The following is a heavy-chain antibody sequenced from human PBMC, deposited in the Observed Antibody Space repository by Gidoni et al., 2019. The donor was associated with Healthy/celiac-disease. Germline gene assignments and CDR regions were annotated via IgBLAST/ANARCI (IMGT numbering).Heavy chain of an antibody. CDR3: ARVLHIVVVRWYFDL. J-gene: IGHJ2*01. CDR2: INHSGST. CDR1: GGSFSGYY. V-gene: IGHV4-34*01. D-gene: IGHD2-21*01. Sequence: QVQLQQWGAGLLMPSETLSLTCAVYGGSFSGYYWSWIRQPPGKGREWIGAINHSGSTNYNPSLKSRVTISVDTSKNRCSLKLSSVTAADTAVYYCARVLHIVVVRWYFDLWGRGTLVTVSS.